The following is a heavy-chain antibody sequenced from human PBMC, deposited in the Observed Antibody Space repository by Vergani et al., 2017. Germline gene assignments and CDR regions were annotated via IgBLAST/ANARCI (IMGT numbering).Heavy chain of an antibody. CDR1: GFTFDDYA. CDR3: AKSPYYDFWRFDP. Sequence: EVQLVESGGGLVQPGRSLRLSCAASGFTFDDYAMHWVRQAPGKGLEWVSGISWNSGSIGYADSVKGRFTISRDNAKNSLYLQMNRLRADDTALYYCAKSPYYDFWRFDPWGQGTLVTVSS. V-gene: IGHV3-9*01. D-gene: IGHD3-3*01. J-gene: IGHJ5*02. CDR2: ISWNSGSI.